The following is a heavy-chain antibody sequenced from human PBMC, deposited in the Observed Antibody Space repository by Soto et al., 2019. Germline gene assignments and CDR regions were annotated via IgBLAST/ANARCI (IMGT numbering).Heavy chain of an antibody. V-gene: IGHV3-48*01. CDR2: ISSSSSTI. CDR1: GFTFSSYS. CDR3: AREGSSGWNGLNWVDA. J-gene: IGHJ5*02. Sequence: EVQLVESGGGLVQPGGSLRLSCAASGFTFSSYSMNWVRQAPGKGLEWVSYISSSSSTIYYADSVKGRFTISRDNAKNSLYVQMNSLRAEDTAVYYCAREGSSGWNGLNWVDAWGQGTLVTVSS. D-gene: IGHD6-19*01.